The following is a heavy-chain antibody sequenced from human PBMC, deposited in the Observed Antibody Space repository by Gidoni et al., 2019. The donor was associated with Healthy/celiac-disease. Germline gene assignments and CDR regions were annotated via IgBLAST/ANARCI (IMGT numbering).Heavy chain of an antibody. J-gene: IGHJ2*01. Sequence: EVQLVESGGGLVQPGGSLRLSCAPSGFTFISYDMPWVRQATGKGLEWVSAIGTACDTYYPGSVKGRFTISRENAKNSLYLQMNSLRAGDTAVYYCARGGGLTGDPFGDFDLWGRGTLVTVSS. D-gene: IGHD7-27*01. CDR3: ARGGGLTGDPFGDFDL. CDR2: IGTACDT. V-gene: IGHV3-13*01. CDR1: GFTFISYD.